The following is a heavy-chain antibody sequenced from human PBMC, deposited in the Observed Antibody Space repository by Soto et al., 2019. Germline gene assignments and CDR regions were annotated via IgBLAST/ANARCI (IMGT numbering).Heavy chain of an antibody. CDR3: AKDSVYYYDSSGYFVY. V-gene: IGHV3-23*01. CDR1: GFTFSSYA. J-gene: IGHJ4*02. D-gene: IGHD3-22*01. CDR2: ISGSDDST. Sequence: PGGSLRLSCAASGFTFSSYAMSWVRQAPGKGLEWVSVISGSDDSTYYADSVKGRFTISRDNSKNTLYLQMNSLRAEDTAVYYCAKDSVYYYDSSGYFVYWGQGTLVTVSS.